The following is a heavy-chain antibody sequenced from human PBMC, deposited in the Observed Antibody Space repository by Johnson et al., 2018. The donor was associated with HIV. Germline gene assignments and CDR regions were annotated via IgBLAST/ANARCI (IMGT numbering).Heavy chain of an antibody. Sequence: MQLVESGGGVVRPGGSLRLSCAASGFTFDDYGMSWVRQAPGKGLEWVSGINWNGGSTGYADSVKGRFTISRDNAKNSLYLQMNSLRAEDTALYYCARGSDPFGGVIVNGAFDIWGQVTMVTVSS. D-gene: IGHD3-16*02. J-gene: IGHJ3*02. CDR1: GFTFDDYG. CDR3: ARGSDPFGGVIVNGAFDI. V-gene: IGHV3-20*04. CDR2: INWNGGST.